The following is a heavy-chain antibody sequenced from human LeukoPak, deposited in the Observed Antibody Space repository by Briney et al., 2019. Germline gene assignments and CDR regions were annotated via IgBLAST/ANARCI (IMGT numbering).Heavy chain of an antibody. J-gene: IGHJ4*02. D-gene: IGHD3-22*01. CDR1: GYTFTGYY. Sequence: ASVNVSCKASGYTFTGYYMHCVRQAPGQGREGMGWINPYSDRTNYAQKFQGRVTMTREPSISTAYMELSRLRSDDTAVYYCARNYDSSGEYYFDYWGQGNLVTVSS. CDR2: INPYSDRT. CDR3: ARNYDSSGEYYFDY. V-gene: IGHV1-2*02.